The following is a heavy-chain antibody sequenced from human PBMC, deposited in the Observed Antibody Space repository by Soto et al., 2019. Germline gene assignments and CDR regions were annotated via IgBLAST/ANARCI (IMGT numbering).Heavy chain of an antibody. J-gene: IGHJ4*02. CDR3: ARGSALLFYYFDY. V-gene: IGHV4-59*08. Sequence: SETLSLTCTVSGGSISSYYWSWIRQPPGKGLEWIGYIYYSGSTNYNPSLKSRVTISVDTSKNQFSLSMTSVTAADTAVYYCARGSALLFYYFDYWGQGTPVTVSS. D-gene: IGHD6-13*01. CDR2: IYYSGST. CDR1: GGSISSYY.